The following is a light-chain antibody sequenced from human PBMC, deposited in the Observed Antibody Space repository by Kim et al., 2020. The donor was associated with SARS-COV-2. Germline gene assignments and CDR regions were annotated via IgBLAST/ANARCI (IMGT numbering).Light chain of an antibody. J-gene: IGKJ3*01. Sequence: LSPGDSATPPCRASQSISSYLAWSQKKPGQAHRLLIADASNRATGIPARFSGSGSGTDFTLTISSLEPEDFAVYYCQQRSSWLFTFGPGTKVDIK. V-gene: IGKV3-11*01. CDR3: QQRSSWLFT. CDR2: DAS. CDR1: QSISSY.